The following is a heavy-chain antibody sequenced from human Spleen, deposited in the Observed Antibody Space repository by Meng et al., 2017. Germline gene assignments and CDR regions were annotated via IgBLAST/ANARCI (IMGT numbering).Heavy chain of an antibody. CDR2: ISWNSGSI. J-gene: IGHJ6*02. D-gene: IGHD5-12*01. CDR3: ARVGSGYELYYGMDV. Sequence: SLKISCAASGFTFDDYAMHWVRQAPGKGLEWASGISWNSGSIGYADSVKGRFTISRDNAKNSLNLQMNSLRVEDTAVYYCARVGSGYELYYGMDVWGQGTTVTVSS. V-gene: IGHV3-9*01. CDR1: GFTFDDYA.